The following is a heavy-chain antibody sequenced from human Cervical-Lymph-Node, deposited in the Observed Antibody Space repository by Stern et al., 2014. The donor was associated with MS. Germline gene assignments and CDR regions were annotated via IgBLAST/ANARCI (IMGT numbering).Heavy chain of an antibody. CDR3: AREGGNTAEYFQH. CDR1: GFTFRSSG. Sequence: VHLVESGGGVVQPGRSLRLSCAVSGFTFRSSGMHWVRQAPGKGLEWLAIIWYDGSNRYYADSVKGRFTISRDNSKNTLYLQMNSLRAEDTAVYYCAREGGNTAEYFQHWGQGTLVTVSS. J-gene: IGHJ1*01. V-gene: IGHV3-33*01. CDR2: IWYDGSNR. D-gene: IGHD4-23*01.